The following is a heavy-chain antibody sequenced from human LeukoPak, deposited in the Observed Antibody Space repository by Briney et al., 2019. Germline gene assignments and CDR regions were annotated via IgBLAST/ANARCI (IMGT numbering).Heavy chain of an antibody. CDR2: ISGSGGST. J-gene: IGHJ4*02. D-gene: IGHD2-15*01. CDR3: AKDDTYSSAPRIFGY. V-gene: IGHV3-23*01. CDR1: GFTFSSYA. Sequence: GGSLRLSCAASGFTFSSYAMTWVRQAPGKGLEWVSTISGSGGSTYYADSVKGRFTISRDNSENTLYLQMNSLRAEDTAVYYCAKDDTYSSAPRIFGYWGQGTLVTVSS.